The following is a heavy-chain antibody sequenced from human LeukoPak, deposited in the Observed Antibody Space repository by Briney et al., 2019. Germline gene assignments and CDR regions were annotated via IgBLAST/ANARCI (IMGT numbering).Heavy chain of an antibody. V-gene: IGHV3-66*01. Sequence: PGGSLRLSCAAFGFTVSVNYMSWVRQAPGKGLECVSVIYSGGNTYYADSVKGRFTISRDNSKNTLYLQMNSLRAEDTAVYYCAREKRGFDYWGQGTLVTVSS. J-gene: IGHJ4*02. CDR3: AREKRGFDY. CDR2: IYSGGNT. CDR1: GFTVSVNY.